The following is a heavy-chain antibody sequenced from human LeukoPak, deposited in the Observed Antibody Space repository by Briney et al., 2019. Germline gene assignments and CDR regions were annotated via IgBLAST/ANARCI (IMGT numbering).Heavy chain of an antibody. CDR1: GFTFSNYL. Sequence: GGSLRLSCVPSGFTFSNYLMNWVRQAPGKGLEWVSGISHSGGSIYYADSVKGRFTIFRDNSKNTLYLQMDRLRVEDTAVYYCAMALDYWGQGTLVTVSS. CDR2: ISHSGGSI. J-gene: IGHJ4*02. V-gene: IGHV3-23*01. CDR3: AMALDY.